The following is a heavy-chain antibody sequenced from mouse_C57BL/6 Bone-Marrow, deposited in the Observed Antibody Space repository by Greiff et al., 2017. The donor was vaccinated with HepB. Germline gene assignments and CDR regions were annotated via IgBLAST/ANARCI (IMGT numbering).Heavy chain of an antibody. J-gene: IGHJ1*03. CDR2: IDPETGGT. CDR1: GYTFTDYE. CDR3: TRYPRYYYGSSYWYFDV. Sequence: QVQLKQSGAELVRPGASVTLSCKASGYTFTDYEMHWVKQTPVHGLEWIGAIDPETGGTAYNQKFKGKAILTADKSSSTAYMELRSLTSEDSAVYYCTRYPRYYYGSSYWYFDVWGTGTTVTVSS. V-gene: IGHV1-15*01. D-gene: IGHD1-1*01.